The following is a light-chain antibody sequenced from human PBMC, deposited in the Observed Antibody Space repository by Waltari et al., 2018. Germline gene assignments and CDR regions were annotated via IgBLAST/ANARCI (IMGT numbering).Light chain of an antibody. CDR2: TNN. Sequence: QSLLTQPPSTSGTPGPRVTISCSGSSSNIATNPVTWYQQFPGTAPQLLIYTNNPRPSGVPDRFSGSKSGTSASLAISGLQLEDEADFYCASWDDSLKGWVFGGGTKVTVL. CDR3: ASWDDSLKGWV. V-gene: IGLV1-44*01. J-gene: IGLJ3*02. CDR1: SSNIATNP.